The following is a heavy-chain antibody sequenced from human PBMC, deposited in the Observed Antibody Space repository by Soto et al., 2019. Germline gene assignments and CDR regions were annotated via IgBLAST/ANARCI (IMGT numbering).Heavy chain of an antibody. CDR2: IWYDGSNK. D-gene: IGHD6-13*01. Sequence: GGSLRLSCAASGFTFSSYGMHWVRQAPGKGLEWVAVIWYDGSNKYYADSVKGRFTISRDNSKNTLYLQMNSLRAEDTAVYYCAREEAAGTYYYYGMDVWGQGTTVTVSS. CDR3: AREEAAGTYYYYGMDV. CDR1: GFTFSSYG. V-gene: IGHV3-33*01. J-gene: IGHJ6*02.